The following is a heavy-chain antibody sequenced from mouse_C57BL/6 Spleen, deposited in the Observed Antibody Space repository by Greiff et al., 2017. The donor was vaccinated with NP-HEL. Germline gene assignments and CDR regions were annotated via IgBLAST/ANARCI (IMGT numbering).Heavy chain of an antibody. J-gene: IGHJ1*03. V-gene: IGHV1-59*01. D-gene: IGHD2-5*01. CDR3: AREGENYSNYGYFDV. CDR1: GYTFTSYW. Sequence: QVQLQQPGAELVRPGTSVKLSCKASGYTFTSYWMHWVKQRPGQGLEWIGVIDPSDSYTNYNQKFKGKATLTVDTSSSTAYMQLSSLTSEDSAVYYCAREGENYSNYGYFDVWGTGTTVTVSS. CDR2: IDPSDSYT.